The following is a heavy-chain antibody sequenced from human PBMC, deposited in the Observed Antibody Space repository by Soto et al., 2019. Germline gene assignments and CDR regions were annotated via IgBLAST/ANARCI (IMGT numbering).Heavy chain of an antibody. CDR1: GGSISSGGYY. CDR2: IYYSGST. V-gene: IGHV4-31*03. Sequence: SETLSLTCTVSGGSISSGGYYWSWIRQHPGKGLEWIGYIYYSGSTYYNPSLKSRVTISVDTSKNQFSLKLSSVTAADTAVYYWARDEYSYGYYYYGMDVWGQGTTVTVSS. CDR3: ARDEYSYGYYYYGMDV. D-gene: IGHD5-18*01. J-gene: IGHJ6*02.